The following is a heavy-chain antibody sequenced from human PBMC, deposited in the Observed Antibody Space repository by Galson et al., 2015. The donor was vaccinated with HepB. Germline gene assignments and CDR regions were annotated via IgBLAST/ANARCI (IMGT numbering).Heavy chain of an antibody. CDR1: RGSVSSDNYY. CDR2: VSYSGST. CDR3: ASGAS. J-gene: IGHJ5*02. V-gene: IGHV4-61*01. D-gene: IGHD1-26*01. Sequence: SETLSLTCTVSRGSVSSDNYYWHWVRQPPGKGLEWIAYVSYSGSTSYNPSLRSRVSISVDTSKNQFSLRLSSVTAADTAVYYCASGASWGQGILVTVSS.